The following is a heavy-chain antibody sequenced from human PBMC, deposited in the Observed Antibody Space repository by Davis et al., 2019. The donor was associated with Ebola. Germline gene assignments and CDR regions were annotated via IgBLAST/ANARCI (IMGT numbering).Heavy chain of an antibody. CDR2: IIPIFGTA. CDR3: ARVVDDYIWGSYFDY. Sequence: AASVKVSCKASGYTFTGYYMHWVRQAPGQGLEWMGGIIPIFGTANYAQKFQGRVTITADESTSTAYMELSSLRSEDTAVYYCARVVDDYIWGSYFDYWGQGTLVTVSS. V-gene: IGHV1-69*13. CDR1: GYTFTGYY. D-gene: IGHD3-16*01. J-gene: IGHJ4*02.